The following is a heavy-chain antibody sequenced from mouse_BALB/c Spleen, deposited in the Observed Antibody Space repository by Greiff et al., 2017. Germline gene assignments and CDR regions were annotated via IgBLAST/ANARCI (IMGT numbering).Heavy chain of an antibody. D-gene: IGHD2-3*01. Sequence: QVQLQQSGAELVKPGASVKLSCKASGYTFTSYYMYWVKQRPGQGLEWIGEINPGSGGTNYNEKFKGKATLTADKSSSTAYMQLSSLTSDDSAVYFCARSDDGYYGGYWGQGTTLTVSS. CDR1: GYTFTSYY. J-gene: IGHJ2*01. CDR3: ARSDDGYYGGY. CDR2: INPGSGGT. V-gene: IGHV1-53*01.